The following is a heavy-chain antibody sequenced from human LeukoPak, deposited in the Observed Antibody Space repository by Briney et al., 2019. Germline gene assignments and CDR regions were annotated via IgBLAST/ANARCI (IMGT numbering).Heavy chain of an antibody. CDR3: VSDRSDGGYAESNGYPTFDL. J-gene: IGHJ2*01. V-gene: IGHV1-24*01. D-gene: IGHD5-24*01. CDR2: FDPEYVET. Sequence: ASVKVSCKVSGYALSESSIHWVRQTPGEGFEWMGGFDPEYVETTYARKFRGRVTMTEDTSTDTAYMELINLRSDDTAVYYCVSDRSDGGYAESNGYPTFDLWGRGTLVTVSS. CDR1: GYALSESS.